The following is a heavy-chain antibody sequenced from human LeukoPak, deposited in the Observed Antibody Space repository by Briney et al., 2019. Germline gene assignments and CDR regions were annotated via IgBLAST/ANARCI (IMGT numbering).Heavy chain of an antibody. CDR2: ISAYNGNT. J-gene: IGHJ4*01. D-gene: IGHD3-22*01. V-gene: IGHV1-18*01. Sequence: ASVKVSCKASGYTFTSYGISWVRQAPGQGLEWMGWISAYNGNTNYAQKLQGRVTMTTDTSTSTAYMELRSLRSEDTAVYYCARVRDPTYYYDSSGYQIDYWGQEPWSPSPQ. CDR3: ARVRDPTYYYDSSGYQIDY. CDR1: GYTFTSYG.